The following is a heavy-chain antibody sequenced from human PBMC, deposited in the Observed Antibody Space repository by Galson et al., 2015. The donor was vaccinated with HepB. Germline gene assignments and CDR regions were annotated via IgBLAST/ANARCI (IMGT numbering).Heavy chain of an antibody. D-gene: IGHD3-22*01. Sequence: SVKASCKASGYTFTSYAMNWVRQAPGQGLEWMGWINTNTGNPTYAQGFTGRFVFSLDTSVSTAYLQISSLKAEDTAVYYCARYYDSSGYYNYYGMDVWGQGTTVTVSS. J-gene: IGHJ6*02. CDR2: INTNTGNP. CDR3: ARYYDSSGYYNYYGMDV. CDR1: GYTFTSYA. V-gene: IGHV7-4-1*02.